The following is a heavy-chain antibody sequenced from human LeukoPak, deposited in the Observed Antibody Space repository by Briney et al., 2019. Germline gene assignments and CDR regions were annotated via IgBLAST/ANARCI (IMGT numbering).Heavy chain of an antibody. Sequence: PSETLSLTCTVTGGSISSYYWSWIRQPPGKGLEWIGLIYYSGSTNYNPSLKSRVTLSVDTSKNQFSLKLSSVTAADTAVYYCARGIDGGYYYYYYYMDVWGKGTTVTVSS. D-gene: IGHD5-24*01. CDR3: ARGIDGGYYYYYYYMDV. CDR2: IYYSGST. J-gene: IGHJ6*03. CDR1: GGSISSYY. V-gene: IGHV4-59*01.